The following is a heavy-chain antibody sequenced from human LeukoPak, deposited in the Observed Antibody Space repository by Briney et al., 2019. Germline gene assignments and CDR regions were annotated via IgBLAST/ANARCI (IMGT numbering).Heavy chain of an antibody. CDR1: GYTFTSYD. J-gene: IGHJ4*02. D-gene: IGHD1-26*01. CDR2: INPSGGST. Sequence: ASVKVSCKASGYTFTSYDMHWVRQAPGQGLEWMGIINPSGGSTSYAQKFQGRVTMTRDTSTSTVYMELSSLRSEDTAVYYCARVRGSTRYFDYWGQGTLVTDSS. V-gene: IGHV1-46*01. CDR3: ARVRGSTRYFDY.